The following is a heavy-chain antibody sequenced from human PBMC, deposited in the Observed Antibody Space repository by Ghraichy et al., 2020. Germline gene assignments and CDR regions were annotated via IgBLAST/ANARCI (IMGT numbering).Heavy chain of an antibody. CDR1: GYTFTNYD. CDR2: MNPNSGNT. J-gene: IGHJ6*02. D-gene: IGHD2-21*01. CDR3: ARGVVRWNSGYYGMDV. Sequence: ASVKVSCKASGYTFTNYDINWVRQATGQGLEWMGWMNPNSGNTRSAQKFQGRVTMARNTSISTAYMELSSLRSEDTAVYYCARGVVRWNSGYYGMDVWGQGTAVTVSS. V-gene: IGHV1-8*01.